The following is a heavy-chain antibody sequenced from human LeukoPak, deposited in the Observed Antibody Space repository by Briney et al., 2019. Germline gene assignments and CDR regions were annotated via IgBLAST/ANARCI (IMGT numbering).Heavy chain of an antibody. D-gene: IGHD2-21*02. Sequence: SETLSLTCTVSGGSISSSSYYWGWIRQPPGKGLEWIGSIYYSGSTYYNPSLKSRVTISVDTSKNQFSLKLSSVTAADTAVCYCARDDCGGDCYTPFDYWGQGTLVTVSS. CDR2: IYYSGST. J-gene: IGHJ4*02. CDR1: GGSISSSSYY. CDR3: ARDDCGGDCYTPFDY. V-gene: IGHV4-39*07.